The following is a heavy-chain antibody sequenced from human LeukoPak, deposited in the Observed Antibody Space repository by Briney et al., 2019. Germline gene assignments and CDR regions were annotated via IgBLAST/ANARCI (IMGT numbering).Heavy chain of an antibody. CDR2: IYYSGST. V-gene: IGHV4-59*08. Sequence: PSETLSLTCTVSGGSISSYYWSWIRQPPGKGLEWIGYIYYSGSTNYNPSLESRVTISVDTSKNQFSLKLSSVTAADTAVYYCARQIGGANPFDYWGQGTLVTVSS. J-gene: IGHJ4*02. CDR1: GGSISSYY. D-gene: IGHD3-16*01. CDR3: ARQIGGANPFDY.